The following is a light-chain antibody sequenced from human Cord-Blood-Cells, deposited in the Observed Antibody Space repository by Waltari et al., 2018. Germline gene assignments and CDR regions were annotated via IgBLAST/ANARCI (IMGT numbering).Light chain of an antibody. V-gene: IGLV2-23*01. CDR1: SSDVGSYNL. CDR3: CSYAGSSSWV. Sequence: QSALTQPASVSGSTGQSITLSCTGTSSDVGSYNLVSWYQQHPGKAPKLMIYEGSKRPSGVSNRFSGSKSGNTASLTISGLQAEDEADYYCCSYAGSSSWVFGGGTKLTVL. J-gene: IGLJ3*02. CDR2: EGS.